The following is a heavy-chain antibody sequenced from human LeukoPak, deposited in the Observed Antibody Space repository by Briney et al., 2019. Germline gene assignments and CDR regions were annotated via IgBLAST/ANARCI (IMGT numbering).Heavy chain of an antibody. J-gene: IGHJ4*02. Sequence: SETLSLTCAVYGGPFSGYYWSWIRQPPGKGLEWIGYIYYSGSTNYNPSLKSRVTISVDTSKNQFSLKLSSVTAADTAVYYCARGRRVDDQHYFDYWGQGTLVTVSS. V-gene: IGHV4-59*01. CDR1: GGPFSGYY. CDR3: ARGRRVDDQHYFDY. CDR2: IYYSGST. D-gene: IGHD5/OR15-5a*01.